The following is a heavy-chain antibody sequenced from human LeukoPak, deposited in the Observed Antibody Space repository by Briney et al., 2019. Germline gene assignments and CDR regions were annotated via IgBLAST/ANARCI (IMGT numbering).Heavy chain of an antibody. V-gene: IGHV1-2*06. CDR3: ARDDILTGNYPPFDF. D-gene: IGHD3-9*01. CDR1: GYTFTSFD. CDR2: INPKSGGT. Sequence: GASVKVSCKASGYTFTSFDINWVRQAPGQGLEWMGRINPKSGGTNYAQKFQGRVTMTGDTSIGTGYMELSRLRSDDTAVYYCARDDILTGNYPPFDFWGQGTLVTVSS. J-gene: IGHJ4*02.